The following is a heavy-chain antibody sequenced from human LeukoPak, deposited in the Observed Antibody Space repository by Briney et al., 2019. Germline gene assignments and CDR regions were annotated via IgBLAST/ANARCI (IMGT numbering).Heavy chain of an antibody. Sequence: ASVRVSCKASGGTFSSYAISWVRQAPGQGLEWMGGIIPIFGTGNYAQKFQGRGTITTDESMSTAYMELSSLRSEDTAVYYCARDISTVVIPGYFDYWGQGTLVTVSS. J-gene: IGHJ4*02. CDR2: IIPIFGTG. D-gene: IGHD4-23*01. V-gene: IGHV1-69*05. CDR1: GGTFSSYA. CDR3: ARDISTVVIPGYFDY.